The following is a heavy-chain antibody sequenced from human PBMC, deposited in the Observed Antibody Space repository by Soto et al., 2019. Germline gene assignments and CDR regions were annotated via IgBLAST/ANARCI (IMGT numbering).Heavy chain of an antibody. J-gene: IGHJ5*01. CDR3: ARGRIVLPPFDS. CDR1: GFNFRSYG. Sequence: QVKLEESGGGVVQPGRSRRLSCIVSGFNFRSYGMHWVRQSPGKGPEWVASIWSDGSEEFYSDAVKGRFFISRDNSKNTVYLYMTSLKVEVTAVYFCARGRIVLPPFDSWGRGTLVTVSS. CDR2: IWSDGSEE. D-gene: IGHD3-16*02. V-gene: IGHV3-33*01.